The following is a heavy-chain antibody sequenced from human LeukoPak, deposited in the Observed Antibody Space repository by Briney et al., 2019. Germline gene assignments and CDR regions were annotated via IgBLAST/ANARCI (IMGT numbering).Heavy chain of an antibody. J-gene: IGHJ6*02. Sequence: GASVKVSCKASGYTFTSYGISWVRQAPGQGLEWMGWISAYNGNTNYAQKLQGRVTMTTDTSTSTAYMELRSLRSDDTAVYYCARDRQILEWLLDYYYGMDVWGQGTTVTVSS. CDR3: ARDRQILEWLLDYYYGMDV. D-gene: IGHD3-3*01. V-gene: IGHV1-18*01. CDR1: GYTFTSYG. CDR2: ISAYNGNT.